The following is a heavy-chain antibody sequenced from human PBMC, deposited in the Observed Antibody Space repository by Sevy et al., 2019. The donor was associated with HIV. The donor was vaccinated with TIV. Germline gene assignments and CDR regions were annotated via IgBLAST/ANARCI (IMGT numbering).Heavy chain of an antibody. CDR3: AREGGYSDQGMDV. D-gene: IGHD2-15*01. CDR2: IWYDGNNK. J-gene: IGHJ6*02. CDR1: GFTFDTYG. Sequence: GGSLRLSCEASGFTFDTYGMHWVRQVPGKGLEWVAVIWYDGNNKFYAYSVKGRFTISRDNSKNTLFLQMNSLRAEDTAVYYCAREGGYSDQGMDVWGQGTTVTVSS. V-gene: IGHV3-33*01.